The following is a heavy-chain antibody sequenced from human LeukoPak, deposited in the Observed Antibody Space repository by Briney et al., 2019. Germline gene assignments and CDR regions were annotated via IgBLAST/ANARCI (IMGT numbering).Heavy chain of an antibody. CDR1: GYTFTGYY. Sequence: ASVKVSCKASGYTFTGYYMHWVRQAPGQGLEWVGWINPNSGGTSYAQKFQGRVTMTRDTSISTAYMELSRLRSDDTAVYYCARADILTGYFPDYWGQGTLVTVSS. CDR3: ARADILTGYFPDY. V-gene: IGHV1-2*02. J-gene: IGHJ4*02. D-gene: IGHD3-9*01. CDR2: INPNSGGT.